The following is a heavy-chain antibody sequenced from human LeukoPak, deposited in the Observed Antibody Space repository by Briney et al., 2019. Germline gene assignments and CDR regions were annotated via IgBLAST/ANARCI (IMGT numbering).Heavy chain of an antibody. CDR3: ARARPYDSSFDY. V-gene: IGHV4-30-4*08. D-gene: IGHD3-22*01. Sequence: SETLSLTCTVSGGSISSGDYYWSWIRQPPGKGLEWIGYIYYSGSTSYYPSLKSRVTISVDTFKNQFSLKLSSVTAADTAVYYCARARPYDSSFDYWGQGTLVTVSS. CDR2: IYYSGST. CDR1: GGSISSGDYY. J-gene: IGHJ4*02.